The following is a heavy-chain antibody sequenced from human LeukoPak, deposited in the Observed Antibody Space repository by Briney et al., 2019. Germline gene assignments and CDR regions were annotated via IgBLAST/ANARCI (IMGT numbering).Heavy chain of an antibody. D-gene: IGHD3-3*01. CDR1: GDSITDYY. CDR3: ARDGVYDFWSGYSGGDAFDI. Sequence: SETLSLTCNVSGDSITDYYWSWIRQPPGKGLEWIGYIYYSGSTNYNPSLKSRVTISVDTSKNQFSLKLSSVTAADTAVYYCARDGVYDFWSGYSGGDAFDIWGQGTMVTVSS. J-gene: IGHJ3*02. V-gene: IGHV4-59*01. CDR2: IYYSGST.